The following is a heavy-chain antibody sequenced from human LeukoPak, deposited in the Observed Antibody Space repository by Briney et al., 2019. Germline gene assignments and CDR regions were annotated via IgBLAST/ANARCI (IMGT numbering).Heavy chain of an antibody. J-gene: IGHJ2*01. D-gene: IGHD6-13*01. CDR2: ISWNSGSI. CDR1: GFTFDDYA. Sequence: GGSLRLSCAASGFTFDDYAMHWVRQAPGKGLEWVSGISWNSGSIGYADSVKGRFTISRDNAKNSLYLQMNSLRAEDTALYYCARAAYSSTWYSRYFDLWGRGTLVTVSS. V-gene: IGHV3-9*01. CDR3: ARAAYSSTWYSRYFDL.